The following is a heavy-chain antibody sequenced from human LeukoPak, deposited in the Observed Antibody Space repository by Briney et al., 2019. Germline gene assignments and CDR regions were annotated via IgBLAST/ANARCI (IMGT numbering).Heavy chain of an antibody. CDR1: RFTFSSYA. Sequence: GGSLRLSCAASRFTFSSYAMSWVRQAPGKGLEWVSAISGSGGSTYYADSVKGRFTISRDNSKNTLYLQMNSLRAEDTAVYYCAKDPDDFWSGYYSFDYWGQGTLVTVSS. J-gene: IGHJ4*02. D-gene: IGHD3-3*01. CDR3: AKDPDDFWSGYYSFDY. V-gene: IGHV3-23*01. CDR2: ISGSGGST.